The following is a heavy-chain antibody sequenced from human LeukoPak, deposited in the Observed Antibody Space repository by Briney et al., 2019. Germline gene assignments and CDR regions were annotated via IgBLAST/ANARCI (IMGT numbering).Heavy chain of an antibody. J-gene: IGHJ5*02. CDR3: ARAGARYCSSTSCSS. D-gene: IGHD2-2*01. CDR1: GYTFTSYG. CDR2: ISAYNGNT. V-gene: IGHV1-18*01. Sequence: ASVKVSCKASGYTFTSYGISWVRQAPGQGLEWMGWISAYNGNTNYAQKLQGRVTMTTDTSTSTAYMELRSLRSDDTAVYYCARAGARYCSSTSCSSWGQGTLVTVSP.